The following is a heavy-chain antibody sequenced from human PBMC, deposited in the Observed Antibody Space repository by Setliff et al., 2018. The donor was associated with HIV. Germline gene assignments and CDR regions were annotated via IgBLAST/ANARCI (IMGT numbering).Heavy chain of an antibody. CDR2: IYYTGST. Sequence: SETLSLTCTVSGGSISSSSYYWGWIRQPPGKGLEWIGYIYYTGSTNCNPSLKSRVTISVDTSKNQFSLKLRSVTAADTAVYYCARGLPTTGPDFWGQGTLVTVSS. CDR1: GGSISSSSYY. V-gene: IGHV4-61*05. D-gene: IGHD2-8*01. CDR3: ARGLPTTGPDF. J-gene: IGHJ4*02.